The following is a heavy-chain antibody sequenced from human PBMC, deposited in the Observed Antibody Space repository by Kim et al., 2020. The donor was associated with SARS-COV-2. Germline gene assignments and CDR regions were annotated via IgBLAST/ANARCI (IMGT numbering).Heavy chain of an antibody. CDR3: ARGIFHSSGRTYYFDP. V-gene: IGHV1-3*03. J-gene: IGHJ4*02. CDR2: INAGNDDR. Sequence: ASVKVSCKSSGYTFTNFAVNWVRQAPGQRLEWMGWINAGNDDRRYSQKFQDRLTITRDASATTSYMELSSLRAEDMAMYFCARGIFHSSGRTYYFDPWGQGTLVAVSS. CDR1: GYTFTNFA. D-gene: IGHD3-10*01.